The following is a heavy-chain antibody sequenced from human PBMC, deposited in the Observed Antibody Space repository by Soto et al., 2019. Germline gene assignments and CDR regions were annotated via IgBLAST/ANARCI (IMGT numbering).Heavy chain of an antibody. J-gene: IGHJ4*02. CDR3: AQGGTMVRGVTIPEV. Sequence: QVQLQESGPGLVKPSETLSLTCTVYGGSISSYYWSWIRQPPGKGLEWIGYIYYSGSTNYNPSLKSRVTISVDTSKNQFSLKLSSVTAADTAVYYCAQGGTMVRGVTIPEVWGQGTLVTVSS. V-gene: IGHV4-59*01. CDR1: GGSISSYY. D-gene: IGHD3-10*01. CDR2: IYYSGST.